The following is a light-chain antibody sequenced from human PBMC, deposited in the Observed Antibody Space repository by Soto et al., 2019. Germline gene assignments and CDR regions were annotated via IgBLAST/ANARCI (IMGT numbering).Light chain of an antibody. V-gene: IGKV1-39*01. J-gene: IGKJ1*01. CDR1: QSFSNY. Sequence: DIQMTQSPSSVSASVGDRVTITCRTSQSFSNYLAWYQHRPGKAPKLLIYSATVLQSGVPSRFSGSGSGTDFTLTISRLQPEDSVTYYCQQTYTIPWTFGQGTRVEIK. CDR3: QQTYTIPWT. CDR2: SAT.